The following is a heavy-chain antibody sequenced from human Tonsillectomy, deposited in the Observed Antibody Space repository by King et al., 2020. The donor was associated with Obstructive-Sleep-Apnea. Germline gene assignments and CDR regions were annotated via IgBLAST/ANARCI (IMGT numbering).Heavy chain of an antibody. CDR1: GFTFSSYW. CDR3: AREDRDYGDYGFDY. V-gene: IGHV3-7*01. CDR2: IKQDGSEE. J-gene: IGHJ4*02. Sequence: VQLVESGGGVVQPGESLRLSCAASGFTFSSYWMAWVRQAPGKGLEWLANIKQDGSEEYYVDSVKGRFTIYRDNAKKSLNLQMNSLSAEDTGVYYCAREDRDYGDYGFDYWGQGTLVTVSS. D-gene: IGHD4-17*01.